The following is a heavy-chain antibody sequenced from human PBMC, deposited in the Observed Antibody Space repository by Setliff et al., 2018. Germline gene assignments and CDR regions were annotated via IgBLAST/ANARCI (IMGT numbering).Heavy chain of an antibody. CDR3: ARDRTYYGSGTYTRYFDY. D-gene: IGHD3-10*01. Sequence: PSETLSLTCTVSGGSISTYYWSWIRQPPGKGLEFIGYVYYSGLTNYDPSLKSRVTMSVDSSKNQFSLKLSSVTAAYTAAYYCARDRTYYGSGTYTRYFDYWGQGTLVTVSS. J-gene: IGHJ4*02. V-gene: IGHV4-59*01. CDR1: GGSISTYY. CDR2: VYYSGLT.